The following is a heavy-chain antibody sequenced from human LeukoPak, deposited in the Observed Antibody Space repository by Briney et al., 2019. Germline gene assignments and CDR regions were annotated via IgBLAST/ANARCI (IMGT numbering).Heavy chain of an antibody. CDR3: ARDHCSGGSCYSWSFYYYYGMDV. V-gene: IGHV3-33*01. CDR2: IWYDGSNK. J-gene: IGHJ6*02. Sequence: GGSLRLSCAASGFTFSSYGMHWVRQAPGKGLEWVAVIWYDGSNKYYADSVKGRFTISRDNSKNTLYLQMNSLRAEDTAVYYCARDHCSGGSCYSWSFYYYYGMDVWGQGTTVTVSS. D-gene: IGHD2-15*01. CDR1: GFTFSSYG.